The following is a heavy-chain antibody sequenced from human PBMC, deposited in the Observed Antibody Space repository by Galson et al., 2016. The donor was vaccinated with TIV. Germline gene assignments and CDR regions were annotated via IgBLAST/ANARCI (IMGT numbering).Heavy chain of an antibody. CDR2: ISGYNGNK. D-gene: IGHD3-3*01. CDR1: GYTLSSYS. Sequence: SVKVSCKASGYTLSSYSISWVRQAPGQGLEWLGWISGYNGNKNYAQKFQGRVTMTTDTSTSTAYMELRSLRSDDTAVYYCARVPTKTFDFWSGYDNSFFMDVWGQGTTVIVSS. J-gene: IGHJ6*02. V-gene: IGHV1-18*01. CDR3: ARVPTKTFDFWSGYDNSFFMDV.